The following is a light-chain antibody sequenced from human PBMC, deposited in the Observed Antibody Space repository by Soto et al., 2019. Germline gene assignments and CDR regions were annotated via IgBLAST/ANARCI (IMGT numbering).Light chain of an antibody. CDR1: SSNIVAGYD. CDR3: QSYDSSLSGAV. J-gene: IGLJ2*01. V-gene: IGLV1-40*01. Sequence: QSVLTQPPSVSGAPGQRVTISCTGSSSNIVAGYDVHWYQQLPATAPKLLIYGNSNRPSGVPDRFSGSKSGASASLAITGLQAEDEADYYCQSYDSSLSGAVFGGGTKLTVL. CDR2: GNS.